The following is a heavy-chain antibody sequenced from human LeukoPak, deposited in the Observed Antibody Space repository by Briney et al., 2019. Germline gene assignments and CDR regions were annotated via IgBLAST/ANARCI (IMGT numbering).Heavy chain of an antibody. CDR2: IYTSGST. CDR3: ARYSSSWYGNAFDI. CDR1: GGSISSYY. Sequence: SETLSLTCTVSGGSISSYYWSWIRQPAGRGLEWIGRIYTSGSTNYNPSLKSRVTMSVDTSKNQFSLKLSSVTAADTAVYYCARYSSSWYGNAFDIWGQGTMVTVSS. J-gene: IGHJ3*02. D-gene: IGHD6-13*01. V-gene: IGHV4-4*07.